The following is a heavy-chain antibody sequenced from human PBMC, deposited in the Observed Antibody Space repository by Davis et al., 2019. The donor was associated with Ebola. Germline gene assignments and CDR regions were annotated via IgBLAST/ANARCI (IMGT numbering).Heavy chain of an antibody. V-gene: IGHV3-30-3*01. Sequence: GESLKISCAASGFTFSSYAMHWVRQAPGKGLEWVAVISYDGSNKYYADSVKGRFTISRDNSKNTLYLQMNSLRAEDTAVYYCARDRSGWPFDYWGQGTLVTVSS. D-gene: IGHD6-19*01. CDR3: ARDRSGWPFDY. J-gene: IGHJ4*02. CDR1: GFTFSSYA. CDR2: ISYDGSNK.